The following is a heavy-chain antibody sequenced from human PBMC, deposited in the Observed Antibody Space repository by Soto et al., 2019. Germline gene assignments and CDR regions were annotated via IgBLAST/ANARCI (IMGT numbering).Heavy chain of an antibody. D-gene: IGHD2-8*01. J-gene: IGHJ4*02. CDR2: TRNKANSYNT. Sequence: GPLRLSCAAPGLTFSDHYMDWVRQAPGKGLEWVGRTRNKANSYNTEYAASVKGRFTISRDDSKNSLYLQMNSLKTEDTAVYYCARVYESFAWGQGALGSVSS. CDR1: GLTFSDHY. V-gene: IGHV3-72*01. CDR3: ARVYESFA.